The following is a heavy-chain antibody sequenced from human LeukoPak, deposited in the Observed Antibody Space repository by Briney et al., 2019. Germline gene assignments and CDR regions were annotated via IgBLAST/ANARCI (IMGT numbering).Heavy chain of an antibody. Sequence: GGSLRLSCAASGFTFSSYSMNWVRQAPGKRLEWVSCISSTSNYIYYADSVKGRFTISRDNAKNSLYLQMNSLRAEDTAVYYCARGGQWLNYWGQGTLVTVSS. D-gene: IGHD6-19*01. V-gene: IGHV3-21*01. CDR1: GFTFSSYS. J-gene: IGHJ4*02. CDR3: ARGGQWLNY. CDR2: ISSTSNYI.